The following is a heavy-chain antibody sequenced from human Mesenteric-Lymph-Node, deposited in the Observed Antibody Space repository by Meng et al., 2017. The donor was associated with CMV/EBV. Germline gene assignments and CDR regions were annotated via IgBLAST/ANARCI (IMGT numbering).Heavy chain of an antibody. D-gene: IGHD3-9*01. CDR3: ARGSSYDILTGYFDY. CDR2: INHSGST. CDR1: GGSFSGYY. J-gene: IGHJ4*02. Sequence: QVAFLRWGADLCNVSQPLSVKCAFHGGSFSGYYWNWIRQSPEKGLEWIGEINHSGSTTYNPSFTSRIIISVDTSTNQISLNMSSVTAADTAVYYCARGSSYDILTGYFDYWGQGALVTVSS. V-gene: IGHV4-34*01.